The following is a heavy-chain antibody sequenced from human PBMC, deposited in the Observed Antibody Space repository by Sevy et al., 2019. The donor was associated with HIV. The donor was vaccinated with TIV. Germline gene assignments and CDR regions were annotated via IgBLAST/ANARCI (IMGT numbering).Heavy chain of an antibody. D-gene: IGHD6-13*01. CDR3: ARGRWYGSSGRYSANGFDA. V-gene: IGHV3-33*01. CDR2: IWYDGSIK. CDR1: GFTFSSYG. J-gene: IGHJ5*02. Sequence: GGSLRLSCAASGFTFSSYGMHWVRQAPGKGLEWVAVIWYDGSIKYNADSVKGRFTISRDNSKNTLNLQMNSLRAEDTAVYHGARGRWYGSSGRYSANGFDAWGQGTLVTVSS.